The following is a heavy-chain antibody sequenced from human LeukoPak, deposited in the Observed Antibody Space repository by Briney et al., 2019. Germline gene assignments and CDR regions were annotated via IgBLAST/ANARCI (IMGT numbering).Heavy chain of an antibody. J-gene: IGHJ5*02. CDR3: TRPDALWFTVRFDP. Sequence: GGSLRLSCTASGFTFGDYAMSWFRQAPGKGLEWVGFLRSKAYGGTTEYPAAPKGRFTISRDDSKSIAYLQMNSLKTEDTAVYYCTRPDALWFTVRFDPWGQGTLVTVSS. V-gene: IGHV3-49*03. CDR1: GFTFGDYA. CDR2: LRSKAYGGTT. D-gene: IGHD2-21*01.